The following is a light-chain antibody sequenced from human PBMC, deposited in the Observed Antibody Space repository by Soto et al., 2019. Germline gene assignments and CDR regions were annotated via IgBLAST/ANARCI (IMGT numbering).Light chain of an antibody. V-gene: IGLV2-23*01. Sequence: QSALTQPASVSGSPGQSITISCTGTSSDVGGYNVVSWYQQHPGKAPKLMIYEGSKRPSGVSNRFSGSKSGNTASLTISGLQAEDGADYYCCSYASRSTWVFGGGTKLTVL. J-gene: IGLJ3*02. CDR1: SSDVGGYNV. CDR2: EGS. CDR3: CSYASRSTWV.